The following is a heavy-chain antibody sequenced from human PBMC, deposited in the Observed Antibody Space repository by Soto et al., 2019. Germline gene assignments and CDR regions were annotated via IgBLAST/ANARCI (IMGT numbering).Heavy chain of an antibody. CDR1: GGSFSGYY. CDR2: INHSGST. CDR3: ARGASMLSDYYYYMDV. D-gene: IGHD2-8*01. Sequence: SETLSLTCAVYGGSFSGYYWSWIRQPPGKGLEWIGEINHSGSTNYNPSLKSRVTISVDTSKNQFSLKLSSVTAADTAVYYCARGASMLSDYYYYMDVWGKGTTVTVSS. V-gene: IGHV4-34*01. J-gene: IGHJ6*03.